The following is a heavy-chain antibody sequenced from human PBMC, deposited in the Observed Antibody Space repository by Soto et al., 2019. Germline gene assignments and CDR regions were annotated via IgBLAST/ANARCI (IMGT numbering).Heavy chain of an antibody. CDR3: AIGAACSGGSCRNDY. CDR2: ISGSGGSA. CDR1: GFTFSSSA. D-gene: IGHD2-15*01. Sequence: EVQLLESGGGLVQPGGSLRLSCAASGFTFSSSAMSWVRQAPGKGLEWVSTISGSGGSAYYADSVKGRFTISRDNSKNTLYLQMNRLRAEDTALYYCAIGAACSGGSCRNDYWGQGTLVTVSS. V-gene: IGHV3-23*01. J-gene: IGHJ4*02.